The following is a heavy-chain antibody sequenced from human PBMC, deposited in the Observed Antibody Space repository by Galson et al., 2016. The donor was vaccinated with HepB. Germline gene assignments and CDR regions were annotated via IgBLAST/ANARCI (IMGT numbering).Heavy chain of an antibody. CDR2: ISTNGDTT. Sequence: SLRLSCAASGFTFSDFDMHWVRQAPGKGLEYVAGISTNGDTTYFADSVKGRFTISRDNSKNTVYLQLSSLRVDDTAVYYCVKDGYSGSYDYWGQGTLVTVSS. CDR1: GFTFSDFD. V-gene: IGHV3-64D*06. CDR3: VKDGYSGSYDY. D-gene: IGHD1-26*01. J-gene: IGHJ4*02.